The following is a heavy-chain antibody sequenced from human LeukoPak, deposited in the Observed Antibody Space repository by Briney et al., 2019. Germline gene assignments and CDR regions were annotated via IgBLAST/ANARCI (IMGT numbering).Heavy chain of an antibody. D-gene: IGHD3-10*01. J-gene: IGHJ6*03. CDR3: ARAVREYYGSGSYYNRGYYMDV. V-gene: IGHV7-4-1*02. Sequence: RASVKVSCKASGYTFTSYAMNWVRQAPGQGLEWMGWINTNTGNPTYAQGFTGRFVFSLDTSVSTAYLQISSIKDEDTAVYYCARAVREYYGSGSYYNRGYYMDVWGKGTTVTVSS. CDR2: INTNTGNP. CDR1: GYTFTSYA.